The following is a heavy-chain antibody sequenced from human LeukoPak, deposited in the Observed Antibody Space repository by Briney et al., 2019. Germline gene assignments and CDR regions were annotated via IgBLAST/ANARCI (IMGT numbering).Heavy chain of an antibody. J-gene: IGHJ5*02. CDR1: GGTFSSYA. CDR2: IIPIFGTA. Sequence: SVKVSCKASGGTFSSYAISWVRQAPGHGLEWMGGIIPIFGTANYAQKFQGRVTITADESTSTAYMELSSLRSEDTAVYYCARDPLLYCSGGSCYLENWFDPWGQGTLVTVSS. D-gene: IGHD2-15*01. CDR3: ARDPLLYCSGGSCYLENWFDP. V-gene: IGHV1-69*13.